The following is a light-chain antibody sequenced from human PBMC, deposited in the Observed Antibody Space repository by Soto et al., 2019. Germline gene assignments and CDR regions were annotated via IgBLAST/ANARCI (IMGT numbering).Light chain of an antibody. CDR1: QSVSSNY. Sequence: EIVLTQSPGTLSLSPGERATLSCRASQSVSSNYLAWYQQKPGQAPRLLIHGASSRATGIPDRFSGSGSGTDFTLTIGRLEPEDFAVYYCQQYGSSPYTFGQGTKLELK. V-gene: IGKV3-20*01. J-gene: IGKJ2*01. CDR3: QQYGSSPYT. CDR2: GAS.